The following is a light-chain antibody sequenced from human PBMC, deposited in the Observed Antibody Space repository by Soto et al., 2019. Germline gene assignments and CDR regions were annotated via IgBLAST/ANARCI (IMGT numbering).Light chain of an antibody. CDR1: QSVTSN. CDR3: QQYYSSPYT. CDR2: AAS. V-gene: IGKV1-39*01. J-gene: IGKJ2*01. Sequence: DIQMTQSPSSLSASIGDRVTITCRASQSVTSNLNWYQQKFGETPKLLMYAASNLQGGVPSRFSGSGSGTDFTLTISSLQPEDFATHYCQQYYSSPYTVGQGTKLEV.